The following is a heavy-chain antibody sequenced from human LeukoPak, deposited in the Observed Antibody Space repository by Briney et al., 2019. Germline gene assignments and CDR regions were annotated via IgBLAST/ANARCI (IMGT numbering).Heavy chain of an antibody. V-gene: IGHV7-4-1*02. CDR2: INTNTGNP. D-gene: IGHD3-10*01. J-gene: IGHJ5*02. Sequence: GASVKVSCKASGYTFTNYAMNWVRQAPGQGLEWMGWINTNTGNPTYAQGFTGRFVFSLDTSVSTAYLQISSLKAEDTAVYYCARDGIAERITMVRGVIVFSLWGTNWFDPWGQGTLVTVSS. CDR3: ARDGIAERITMVRGVIVFSLWGTNWFDP. CDR1: GYTFTNYA.